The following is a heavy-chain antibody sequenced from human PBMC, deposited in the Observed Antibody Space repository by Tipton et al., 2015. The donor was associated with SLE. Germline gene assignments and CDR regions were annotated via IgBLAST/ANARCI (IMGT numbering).Heavy chain of an antibody. CDR1: DVSINSFY. CDR3: ARTTEYFDP. D-gene: IGHD1-1*01. Sequence: TLSLTCTVSDVSINSFYWSWIRQPPGKGLEWIGYIYYSGRNNYNPSLKTRVTMSVDTSKSQFSLKLTSVTAADTAVYYCARTTEYFDPWGQGTLVTVSS. V-gene: IGHV4-59*08. CDR2: IYYSGRN. J-gene: IGHJ5*02.